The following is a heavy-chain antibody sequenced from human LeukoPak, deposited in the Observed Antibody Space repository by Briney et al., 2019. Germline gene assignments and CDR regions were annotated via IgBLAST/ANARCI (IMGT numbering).Heavy chain of an antibody. J-gene: IGHJ4*02. D-gene: IGHD3-16*01. CDR3: ARRLDYSAGTFDY. CDR1: GFTFSSYS. CDR2: ISSSSSYI. Sequence: PGGSLRLSCAASGFTFSSYSMNWVRQAPGKGLEWVSSISSSSSYIYYADSVKGRFTISRGNSKNTLYLQMNSLRAEDTAVYYCARRLDYSAGTFDYWGQGTLVTVSS. V-gene: IGHV3-21*04.